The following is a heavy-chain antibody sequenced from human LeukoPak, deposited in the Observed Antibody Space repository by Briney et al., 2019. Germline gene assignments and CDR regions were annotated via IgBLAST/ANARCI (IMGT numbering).Heavy chain of an antibody. Sequence: PETLSLTCSVSGGSLSTHHWSWIRLSPVKGLEWIGYIYYSGSTNYNPSLKSRVSLSVDTSTNQFSLKVRSVTAADTAVYYCARGSGSYGFFDLWGQGALVTVS. CDR1: GGSLSTHH. J-gene: IGHJ4*02. CDR2: IYYSGST. V-gene: IGHV4-59*11. D-gene: IGHD5-18*01. CDR3: ARGSGSYGFFDL.